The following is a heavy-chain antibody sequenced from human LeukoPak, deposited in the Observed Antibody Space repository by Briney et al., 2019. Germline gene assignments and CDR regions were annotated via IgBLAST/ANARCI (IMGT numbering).Heavy chain of an antibody. V-gene: IGHV3-23*01. CDR3: ARAGYYDSSGYYPIDAFDV. Sequence: GGSLRLSCTASGFTLSSYEMSWIRQAPGKGLEWVSSIDYSGGDTHYADSVKGRFTISGDNFRNTLYLQMNSLRAEGTAVYYCARAGYYDSSGYYPIDAFDVWGQGTMVTVSS. D-gene: IGHD3-22*01. CDR1: GFTLSSYE. CDR2: IDYSGGDT. J-gene: IGHJ3*01.